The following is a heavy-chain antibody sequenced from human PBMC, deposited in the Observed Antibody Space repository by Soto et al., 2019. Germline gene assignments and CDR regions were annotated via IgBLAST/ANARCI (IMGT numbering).Heavy chain of an antibody. J-gene: IGHJ4*02. D-gene: IGHD6-19*01. CDR1: GGSISSSSYY. Sequence: QLQLQESGPGLVKPSETLSLTCTVSGGSISSSSYYWGWIRQPPGKGLEWIGSIYYSGSTYYNPSLKSRVTISVDTSKNQFSLKLSSVTAADTAVYYCARQGVGIAVADDYWGQGTLVTVSS. CDR2: IYYSGST. CDR3: ARQGVGIAVADDY. V-gene: IGHV4-39*01.